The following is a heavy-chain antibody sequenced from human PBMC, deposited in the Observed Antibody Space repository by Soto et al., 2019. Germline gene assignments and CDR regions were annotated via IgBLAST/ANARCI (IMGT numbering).Heavy chain of an antibody. CDR2: THYDGTT. V-gene: IGHV4-31*03. J-gene: IGHJ3*02. CDR3: TSNPFGYGDYGGVRGGAFHN. Sequence: QVQLQDSGPGLVQPSQTLSLTCTVSGGSIKIDADNWNWVRQHPGKGLEWLGYTHYDGTTYYNPSLKGRIYRSTDASEAQFSLKLTSVTAADTAVYYCTSNPFGYGDYGGVRGGAFHNWGQGAMVTVSS. CDR1: GGSIKIDADN. D-gene: IGHD4-17*01.